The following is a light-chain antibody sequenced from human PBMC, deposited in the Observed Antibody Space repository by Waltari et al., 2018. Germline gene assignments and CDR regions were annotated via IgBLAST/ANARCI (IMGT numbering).Light chain of an antibody. Sequence: SYVLTQPPSVSVAPGKTARITCGVNNRGSKRVHCYQQKPGQAPVLVIYYDSDRPSGIPERFSGSNSGNTATLTISRVEAGDEADYYCQVWDSSSDHWVFGGGTKLTVL. CDR2: YDS. CDR3: QVWDSSSDHWV. CDR1: NRGSKR. V-gene: IGLV3-21*04. J-gene: IGLJ3*02.